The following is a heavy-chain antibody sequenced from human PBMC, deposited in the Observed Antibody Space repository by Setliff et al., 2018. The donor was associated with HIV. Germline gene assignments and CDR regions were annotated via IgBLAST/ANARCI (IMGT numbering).Heavy chain of an antibody. V-gene: IGHV4-39*01. CDR2: IYYSGST. CDR3: ARHSGLGGYYSPFDY. Sequence: SETLSLTCTVSGGSIKGSSDYWGWIRQPPGKGLEWIGTIYYSGSTYYNPSFKSRVTISVDTSKNRFSLKLSSVTAADTTVYYCARHSGLGGYYSPFDYWGPGTLVTVSS. D-gene: IGHD3-22*01. J-gene: IGHJ4*02. CDR1: GGSIKGSSDY.